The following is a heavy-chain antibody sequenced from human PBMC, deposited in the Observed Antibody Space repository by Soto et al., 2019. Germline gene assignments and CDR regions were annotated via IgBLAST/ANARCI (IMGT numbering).Heavy chain of an antibody. D-gene: IGHD1-26*01. CDR3: AKVQGIVGAMRGGTRYYYYGMDV. CDR1: GFTFSSYA. CDR2: ISGSGGST. J-gene: IGHJ6*02. Sequence: GGSPRLSCAASGFTFSSYAMSWVRQAPGKGLEWVSAISGSGGSTYYADSVKGRFTISRDNSKNTLYLQMNSLRAEDTAVYYCAKVQGIVGAMRGGTRYYYYGMDVWGQGTTVTVSS. V-gene: IGHV3-23*01.